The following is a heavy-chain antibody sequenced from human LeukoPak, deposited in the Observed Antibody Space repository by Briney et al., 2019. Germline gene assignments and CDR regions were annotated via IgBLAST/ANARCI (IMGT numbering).Heavy chain of an antibody. V-gene: IGHV5-51*01. Sequence: GESLKISCKASGYSFTTYWIGWVRQMPGKGLEWMGIIDPSDSETRYTPSFQGQVTISVDKSLTTADLQWNSLKASDTAMYYCARQTAMGRSGDYWGQGTLVTVSS. D-gene: IGHD5-18*01. CDR2: IDPSDSET. J-gene: IGHJ4*02. CDR1: GYSFTTYW. CDR3: ARQTAMGRSGDY.